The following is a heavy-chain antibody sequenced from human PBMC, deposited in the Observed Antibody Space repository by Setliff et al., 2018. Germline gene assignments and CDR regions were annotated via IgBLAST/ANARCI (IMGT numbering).Heavy chain of an antibody. CDR3: ARGPRHNFWSGYYLVAVNY. V-gene: IGHV1-8*02. D-gene: IGHD3-3*01. Sequence: ASVKVSCKASGYTFTNYDINWVRQATGQGLEWMGWINPNSGNTGYAQNFQRRVTMTRNTSISTAYMELSSLRFEDTAVYYCARGPRHNFWSGYYLVAVNYWGQGTLVTVSS. CDR1: GYTFTNYD. CDR2: INPNSGNT. J-gene: IGHJ4*02.